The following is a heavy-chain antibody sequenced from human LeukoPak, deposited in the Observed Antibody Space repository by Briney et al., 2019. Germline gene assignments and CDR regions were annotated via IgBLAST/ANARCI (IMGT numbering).Heavy chain of an antibody. V-gene: IGHV3-7*03. CDR2: IKGDGSEK. D-gene: IGHD3-16*01. CDR3: AKPLLTFDY. CDR1: GFTFTSYW. J-gene: IGHJ4*02. Sequence: GGSLRLSCAASGFTFTSYWLTWVRQAPGKGLEWVANIKGDGSEKYYVDSVKGRFTISRDNSKNTLYLQMNSLRAEDTAVYYCAKPLLTFDYWGQGTLVTVSS.